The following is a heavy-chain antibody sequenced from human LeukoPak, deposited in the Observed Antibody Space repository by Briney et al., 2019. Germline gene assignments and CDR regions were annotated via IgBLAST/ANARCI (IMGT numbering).Heavy chain of an antibody. CDR3: ARETLYYYFDY. CDR2: IKEDGSEK. J-gene: IGHJ4*02. CDR1: RFTFSTDW. Sequence: GGSLRLSCAASRFTFSTDWMSWVRQAPGKGLEWVANIKEDGSEKYYVDSVKGRFTISRDNPKNSVYLQMNSLRAEDTAVYYCARETLYYYFDYWGQGTLVTVSS. D-gene: IGHD2-8*01. V-gene: IGHV3-7*01.